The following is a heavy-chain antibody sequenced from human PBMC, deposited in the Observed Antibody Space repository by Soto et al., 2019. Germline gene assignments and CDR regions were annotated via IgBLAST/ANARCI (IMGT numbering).Heavy chain of an antibody. J-gene: IGHJ6*02. Sequence: QVQLVQSGAEVKKPGSSVKVSCKASGGTFSSYAISWVRQAPGQGLEWMGGIIPIFGTANYAQKFQGRVTITADESRGTAYMELSSLRFEDTAVYYCARGPICGVVGGYYYGMDVWGQGTTVTVSS. V-gene: IGHV1-69*12. D-gene: IGHD3-3*01. CDR3: ARGPICGVVGGYYYGMDV. CDR2: IIPIFGTA. CDR1: GGTFSSYA.